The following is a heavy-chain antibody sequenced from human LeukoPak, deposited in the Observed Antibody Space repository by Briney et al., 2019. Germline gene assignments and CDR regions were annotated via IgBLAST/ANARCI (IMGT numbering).Heavy chain of an antibody. V-gene: IGHV4-39*01. Sequence: PSETLSLTCIVSGGSISSTTYYWGWIRQPPGKRLEWIGSIYYSGNTYYNPSLKSRVTISVDTSRNQFSLKLSSVTAADTAVYYCASLAVAGLSEGYWGQGTLVIVSS. CDR1: GGSISSTTYY. CDR2: IYYSGNT. D-gene: IGHD6-19*01. J-gene: IGHJ4*02. CDR3: ASLAVAGLSEGY.